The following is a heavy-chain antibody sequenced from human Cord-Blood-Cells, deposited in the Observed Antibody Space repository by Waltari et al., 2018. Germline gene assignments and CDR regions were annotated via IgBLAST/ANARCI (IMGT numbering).Heavy chain of an antibody. CDR2: INHSGST. J-gene: IGHJ4*02. D-gene: IGHD6-13*01. CDR1: GGSFSGYY. V-gene: IGHV4-34*01. CDR3: ATIAAAGTAAGDY. Sequence: QVQLQQWGAGLLKPSETLSLTCAVYGGSFSGYYWSWIRQPPGKGLEWSGEINHSGSTNYNTSSKRRVTKSVDASKNEFSLKLSSVTAADTAVYYCATIAAAGTAAGDYWGQGTLVTVSS.